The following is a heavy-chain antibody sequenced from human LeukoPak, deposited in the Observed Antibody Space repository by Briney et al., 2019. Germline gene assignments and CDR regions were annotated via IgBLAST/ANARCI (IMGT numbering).Heavy chain of an antibody. V-gene: IGHV1-46*01. CDR3: VREGSGGYFDY. Sequence: ASVNVSCKSSGFLFTNYLLHWVRQAPGQGLEWLERIAPSVDTPNYAQKFQDRFTRTRDKSTSTVYMEFRSLKSEDTTPNYCVREGSGGYFDYWGQGRLVSVCS. CDR1: GFLFTNYL. CDR2: IAPSVDTP. D-gene: IGHD4-23*01. J-gene: IGHJ4*02.